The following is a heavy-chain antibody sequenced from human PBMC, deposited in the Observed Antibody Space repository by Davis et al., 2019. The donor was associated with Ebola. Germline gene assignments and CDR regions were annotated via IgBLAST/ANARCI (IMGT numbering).Heavy chain of an antibody. V-gene: IGHV5-51*01. D-gene: IGHD2-2*01. CDR3: ASLGYCSSTSCYEGYYYYYMDV. J-gene: IGHJ6*03. CDR1: GYSFTSYW. CDR2: IYPGDSDT. Sequence: GESLKISCKGSGYSFTSYWIGWVRQMPGKGLEWMGIIYPGDSDTRYSPSFQGQVTISADKSISTAYLQWSSLKASDTAMYYCASLGYCSSTSCYEGYYYYYMDVWGKGTTVTVSS.